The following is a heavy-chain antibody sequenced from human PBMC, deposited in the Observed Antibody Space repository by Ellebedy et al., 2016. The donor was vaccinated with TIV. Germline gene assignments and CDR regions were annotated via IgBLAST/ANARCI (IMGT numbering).Heavy chain of an antibody. CDR1: GFPFSSNW. Sequence: GESLKISCAASGFPFSSNWMHWVRQAPGKGLVWVSRINSDWSSTSYADSVKGRFTVSRDNAKNSLYLEMNSLSADDTAVYYCARTYSGINYWYFDLWGRGSLVTVSS. V-gene: IGHV3-74*01. J-gene: IGHJ2*01. CDR3: ARTYSGINYWYFDL. CDR2: INSDWSST. D-gene: IGHD1-26*01.